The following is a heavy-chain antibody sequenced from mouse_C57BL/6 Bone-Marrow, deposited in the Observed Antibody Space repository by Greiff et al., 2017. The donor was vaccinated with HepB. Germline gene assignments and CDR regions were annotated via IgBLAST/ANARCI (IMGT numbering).Heavy chain of an antibody. J-gene: IGHJ3*01. CDR2: IYPVSGET. CDR1: GYTFTDHI. CDR3: GRRVYYARAWFAY. Sequence: QVQLKESGAELASPGASVTLSCKASGYTFTDHIMNWVKKRPGQGLEWIGRIYPVSGETNYNQKFKGKATFSVDRSSSTVYMVLNSVTSEDPAVYYCGRRVYYARAWFAYWGQGTLVTVSA. D-gene: IGHD1-1*01. V-gene: IGHV1-11*01.